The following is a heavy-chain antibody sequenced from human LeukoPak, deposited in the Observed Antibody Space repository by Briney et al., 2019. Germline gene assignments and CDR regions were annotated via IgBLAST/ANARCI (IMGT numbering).Heavy chain of an antibody. CDR1: GFTVSSNY. Sequence: GGSLRLSCAASGFTVSSNYMSWVRQAPGKGLEWVSVIYSGGSTYCADSVKGRFTTSRDNSKNTLYLQMNSLRAEDTAVYYCARGREVDYKLFDYWGQGTLVTVSS. CDR2: IYSGGST. D-gene: IGHD4-11*01. V-gene: IGHV3-53*01. J-gene: IGHJ4*02. CDR3: ARGREVDYKLFDY.